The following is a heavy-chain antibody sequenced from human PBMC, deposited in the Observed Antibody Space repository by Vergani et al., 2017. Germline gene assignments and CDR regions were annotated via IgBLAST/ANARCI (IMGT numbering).Heavy chain of an antibody. CDR1: GGSISSGGYY. CDR2: IYYSGST. CDR3: AEDVGDKSSSEGYSSSGYWFDP. V-gene: IGHV4-31*03. Sequence: QVQLQESGPGLVKPSQTLSLTCTVSGGSISSGGYYWSWIRQHPGKGLEWIGYIYYSGSTYYNPSLKSRVTISVDTSKNQFSLKLSSVTAVDTAVYYCAEDVGDKSSSEGYSSSGYWFDPWGQGTLVTVSS. D-gene: IGHD6-13*01. J-gene: IGHJ5*02.